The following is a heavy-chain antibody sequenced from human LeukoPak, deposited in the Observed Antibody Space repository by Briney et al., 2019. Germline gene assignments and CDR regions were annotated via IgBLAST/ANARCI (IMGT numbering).Heavy chain of an antibody. V-gene: IGHV4-30-4*01. CDR2: IYYSGST. Sequence: SQTLSLTCTVSGGSISSGDYYWSWIRQPPGKGLEWIGYIYYSGSTYYNPSLKSRVTISVDTSKNQFSLKLSSVTAADTAVYYCAREADYYDGSGYSWGQGTLVTVSS. D-gene: IGHD3-22*01. CDR3: AREADYYDGSGYS. CDR1: GGSISSGDYY. J-gene: IGHJ4*02.